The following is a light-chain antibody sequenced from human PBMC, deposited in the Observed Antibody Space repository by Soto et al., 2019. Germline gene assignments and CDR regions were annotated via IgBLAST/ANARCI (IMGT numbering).Light chain of an antibody. CDR2: TDS. CDR3: ATWDDSLNAVV. Sequence: QSVLTQPPSASGTPGQRVTISCSGSSSNIGSDSVNWYQQLPGTAPKLLIYTDSQRPSGVSDRFSGSKSGSSASLAISGLQSEDEATYYCATWDDSLNAVVFGGGTQLTVL. V-gene: IGLV1-44*01. CDR1: SSNIGSDS. J-gene: IGLJ2*01.